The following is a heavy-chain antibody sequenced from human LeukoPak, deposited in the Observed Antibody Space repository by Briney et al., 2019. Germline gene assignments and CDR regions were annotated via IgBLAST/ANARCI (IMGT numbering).Heavy chain of an antibody. D-gene: IGHD3-22*01. CDR2: IIPILGIA. V-gene: IGHV1-69*04. Sequence: SVKVSCKASGGTFSSYAISWVRQAPGQGLEWMGRIIPILGIANYAQKFQGRVTITADKSTSTAYMELSSLRSEDTAVYYCARVALYYYDSSGYGPFDYWGQGTLVTVSS. J-gene: IGHJ4*02. CDR3: ARVALYYYDSSGYGPFDY. CDR1: GGTFSSYA.